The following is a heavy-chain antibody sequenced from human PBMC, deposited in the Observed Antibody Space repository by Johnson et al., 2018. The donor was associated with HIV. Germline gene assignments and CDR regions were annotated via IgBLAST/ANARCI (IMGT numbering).Heavy chain of an antibody. J-gene: IGHJ3*01. Sequence: QVQLVESGGGVVQAGRSLRLSCAASGFSFSSYALHWVRQAPGKGLEWVAVVSYETTNKHYADSVKGPFIISRDKAKNALYLQMNSLRAEDTAVYYCARKQWLEIPSDGLDVWGQGTMVTVSS. CDR2: VSYETTNK. CDR3: ARKQWLEIPSDGLDV. D-gene: IGHD6-19*01. V-gene: IGHV3-30-3*01. CDR1: GFSFSSYA.